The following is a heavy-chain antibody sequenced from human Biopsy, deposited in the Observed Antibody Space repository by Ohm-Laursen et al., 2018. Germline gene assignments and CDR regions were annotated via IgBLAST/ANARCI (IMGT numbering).Heavy chain of an antibody. V-gene: IGHV3-53*01. J-gene: IGHJ4*02. CDR2: IYTGGST. CDR1: GFTVSSTY. Sequence: GSLRLSCAASGFTVSSTYMSWVRQAPGKGLEWVSVIYTGGSTFYADSVKGRFTTSRDKSKNTLYLQMNNLTAEDTAVYYCAREGRDYWGQGTLVTVSS. CDR3: AREGRDY.